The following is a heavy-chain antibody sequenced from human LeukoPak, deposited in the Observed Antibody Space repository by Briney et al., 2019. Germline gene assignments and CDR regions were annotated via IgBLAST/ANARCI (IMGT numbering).Heavy chain of an antibody. J-gene: IGHJ6*03. CDR1: GFTFSSYG. D-gene: IGHD3-10*01. Sequence: GGSLRLSCAASGFTFSSYGMSWVRQAPGKGLEWVSAISGSGGSTYYADSVKGRFTISRDNSKNTLYLQMDSLRAEDTAVYYCAKGSMVRGVIIHYYYYYYMDVWGKGTTVTVSS. CDR3: AKGSMVRGVIIHYYYYYYMDV. V-gene: IGHV3-23*01. CDR2: ISGSGGST.